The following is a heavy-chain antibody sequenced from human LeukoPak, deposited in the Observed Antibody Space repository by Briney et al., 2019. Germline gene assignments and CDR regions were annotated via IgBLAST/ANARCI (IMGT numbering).Heavy chain of an antibody. CDR2: IIPIFGTA. V-gene: IGHV1-69*13. D-gene: IGHD3-10*01. CDR3: ARDQKDYYGSSDI. CDR1: GGTFSSYA. Sequence: SVKVSCKASGGTFSSYAISWERQAPGQWLECMGRIIPIFGTANYAQKFQGRVTITEDESTSTAYMELSSLRSEDTAVYYCARDQKDYYGSSDIWGQGTMVTVSS. J-gene: IGHJ3*02.